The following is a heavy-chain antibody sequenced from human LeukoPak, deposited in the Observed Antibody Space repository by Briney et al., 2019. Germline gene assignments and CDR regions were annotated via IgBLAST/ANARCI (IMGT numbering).Heavy chain of an antibody. J-gene: IGHJ4*02. CDR3: ARDRWLQVDY. Sequence: SETLSLTCAVSGYSISSGYYWGWIRQPPGKGLEWIVSIYHSGSTYYNPSLKSRVTISVDTSKNQFSLKLSSVTAADTAVYYCARDRWLQVDYWGQGTLVTVSS. D-gene: IGHD5-24*01. CDR1: GYSISSGYY. CDR2: IYHSGST. V-gene: IGHV4-38-2*02.